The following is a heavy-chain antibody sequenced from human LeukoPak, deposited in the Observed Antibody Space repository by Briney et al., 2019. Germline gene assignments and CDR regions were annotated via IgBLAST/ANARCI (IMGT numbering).Heavy chain of an antibody. J-gene: IGHJ4*02. CDR1: GGSISNGDHY. CDR3: ASEDTMVRGKIDY. V-gene: IGHV4-31*03. D-gene: IGHD3-10*01. Sequence: SETLSLTCTVSGGSISNGDHYWSWIRQHPGKGLEWIGHIYYSGSTYYNPSLKSRVTISVDTSKNQFSLKLSSVTAADTAVYYCASEDTMVRGKIDYWGQGTLVTVSS. CDR2: IYYSGST.